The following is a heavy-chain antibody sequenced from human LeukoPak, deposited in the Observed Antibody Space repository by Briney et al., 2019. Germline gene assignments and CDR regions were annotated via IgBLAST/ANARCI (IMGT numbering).Heavy chain of an antibody. D-gene: IGHD1-26*01. CDR3: AIKTYAGSFYVF. CDR1: GYTFTDHN. CDR2: LDPNTGAT. Sequence: ASVKVSCKASGYTFTDHNIHWVRQAPGQGLEWMGWLDPNTGATRSAQKFQDRVSLTRDTSISTGYMDPSSLTSDDTAVYYCAIKTYAGSFYVFWGQGTLVTVSS. V-gene: IGHV1-2*02. J-gene: IGHJ4*02.